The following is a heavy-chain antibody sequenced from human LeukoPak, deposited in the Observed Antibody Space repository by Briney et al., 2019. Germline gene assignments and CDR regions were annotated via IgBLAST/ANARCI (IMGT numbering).Heavy chain of an antibody. J-gene: IGHJ4*02. D-gene: IGHD3-10*01. CDR2: IRSKAYGGTT. CDR3: TRGHNVLLWFGEPGDYFDY. V-gene: IGHV3-49*04. Sequence: GGSLRLSCAASGFTVSSNYMSWVRQAPGKGLEWVGFIRSKAYGGTTEYAASVKGRFTISRDDSKSIAYLQMNSLKTEDTAVYYCTRGHNVLLWFGEPGDYFDYWGQGTLVTVSS. CDR1: GFTVSSNY.